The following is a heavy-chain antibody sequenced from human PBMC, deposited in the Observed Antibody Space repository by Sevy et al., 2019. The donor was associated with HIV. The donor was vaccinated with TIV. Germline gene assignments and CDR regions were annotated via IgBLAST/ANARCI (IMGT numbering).Heavy chain of an antibody. J-gene: IGHJ4*02. Sequence: GGSLRLSCAASGFTFDDYAMHWVRQAPGKGLERVSGISWNSGSIGYADSVKGRFTISRDNAKNSLYLQMNSLRAEDTALYYCAKVMGDYYDSNYFDYWGQGTLVTVSS. D-gene: IGHD3-22*01. V-gene: IGHV3-9*01. CDR1: GFTFDDYA. CDR3: AKVMGDYYDSNYFDY. CDR2: ISWNSGSI.